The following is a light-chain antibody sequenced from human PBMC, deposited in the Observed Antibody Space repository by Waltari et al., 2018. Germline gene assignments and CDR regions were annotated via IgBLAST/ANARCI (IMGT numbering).Light chain of an antibody. Sequence: EIVLTQSPGTLSLSPRERATLACRASQSVGRSLAWYQQKPGQAPRLLIYDASRRATGIPDRFSGSGSGTDFSLTISTLEPEDFAVYYCQHYVRLPATFGQGTKVEI. CDR2: DAS. CDR3: QHYVRLPAT. CDR1: QSVGRS. J-gene: IGKJ1*01. V-gene: IGKV3-20*01.